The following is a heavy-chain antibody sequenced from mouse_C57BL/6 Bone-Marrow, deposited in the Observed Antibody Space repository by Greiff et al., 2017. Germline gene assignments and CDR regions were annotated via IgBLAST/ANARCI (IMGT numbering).Heavy chain of an antibody. V-gene: IGHV1-64*01. J-gene: IGHJ3*01. CDR2: IHPDSGST. D-gene: IGHD1-1*02. CDR3: AGEALVGSFAY. Sequence: QVHVKQPGAELVKPGASVKLSCKASGYTFTSYWMHWVKQRPGQGLEWIGMIHPDSGSTNYNEKFKGKATLTVDKSSSTAYMQLSSLTSEDSAVYYCAGEALVGSFAYWGQGTLVTVS. CDR1: GYTFTSYW.